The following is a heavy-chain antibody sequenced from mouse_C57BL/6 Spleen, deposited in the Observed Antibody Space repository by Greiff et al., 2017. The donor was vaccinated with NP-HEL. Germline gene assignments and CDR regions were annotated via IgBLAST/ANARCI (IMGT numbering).Heavy chain of an antibody. CDR1: GYAFSSYW. CDR3: ARDLGSSRAWFAD. J-gene: IGHJ3*01. D-gene: IGHD1-1*01. CDR2: IYPGDGDT. Sequence: QVQLQQSGAELVKPGASVKISCKASGYAFSSYWMNWVKQRPGKGLEWIGQIYPGDGDTNYNGKFKGKATLTADKSSSTAYMQLSSLTSEDSAVYFCARDLGSSRAWFADWGQGTLVTVSA. V-gene: IGHV1-80*01.